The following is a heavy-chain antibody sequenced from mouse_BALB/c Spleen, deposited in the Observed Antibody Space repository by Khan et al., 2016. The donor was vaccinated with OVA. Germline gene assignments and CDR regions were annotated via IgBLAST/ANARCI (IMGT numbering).Heavy chain of an antibody. V-gene: IGHV1-7*01. Sequence: VQLQQSGAELAKPGASVKMSCKASGYTFSNYWIHWVKQRPGQGLEWIGYINPRSGYTYYNPTFNDKATLTKDKSSSTAYMQLSSLTSEDSAVYYCARDRIDYWGQGTTLTVSS. CDR3: ARDRIDY. J-gene: IGHJ2*01. CDR1: GYTFSNYW. CDR2: INPRSGYT.